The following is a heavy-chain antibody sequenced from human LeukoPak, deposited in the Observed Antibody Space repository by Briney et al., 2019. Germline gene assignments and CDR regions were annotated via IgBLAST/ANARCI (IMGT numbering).Heavy chain of an antibody. D-gene: IGHD5-18*01. CDR3: ARGGGYSYGSFDY. Sequence: GGSLRLSCAASGFTFSSYAMHWVRQAPGKGLVWVSRINRDGSGTSYADSVKGRFTISRDNAKNTLYLQMNSLRAEDTAVYYCARGGGYSYGSFDYWGQGTLVTVSS. CDR2: INRDGSGT. V-gene: IGHV3-74*01. J-gene: IGHJ4*02. CDR1: GFTFSSYA.